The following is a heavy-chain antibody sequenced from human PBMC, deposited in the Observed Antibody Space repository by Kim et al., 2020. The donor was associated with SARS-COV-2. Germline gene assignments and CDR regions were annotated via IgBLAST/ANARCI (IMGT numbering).Heavy chain of an antibody. D-gene: IGHD2-2*02. V-gene: IGHV3-23*01. J-gene: IGHJ2*01. Sequence: GGSLRLSCAASGFTLNTYGMTWVRQAPGKGLEWVSTIGTGGGTYYADSVKGHFTISRDNSKNTVYLQMNSLRAEDTAVYYCAKDTGPISRYFDLWGRGTL. CDR3: AKDTGPISRYFDL. CDR2: IGTGGGT. CDR1: GFTLNTYG.